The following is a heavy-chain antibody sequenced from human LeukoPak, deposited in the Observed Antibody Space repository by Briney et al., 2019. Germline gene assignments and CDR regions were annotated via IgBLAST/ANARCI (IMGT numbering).Heavy chain of an antibody. CDR2: ISYDGSNK. D-gene: IGHD6-19*01. CDR1: GFTFSSCA. J-gene: IGHJ4*02. V-gene: IGHV3-30-3*01. Sequence: GGSLRLSCAASGFTFSSCAMHWIRQAPGKGLEWVAVISYDGSNKYYADSVKGRFTISRDNSKKTLYLEMNSLRAEDTAVYYCGNGKPEYSSGWPRGTFWGQGTLVTVSP. CDR3: GNGKPEYSSGWPRGTF.